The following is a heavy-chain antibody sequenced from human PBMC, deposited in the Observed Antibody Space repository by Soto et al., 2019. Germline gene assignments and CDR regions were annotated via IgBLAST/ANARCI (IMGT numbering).Heavy chain of an antibody. J-gene: IGHJ4*02. CDR3: ARDTITGLFDY. CDR1: GGSFSGYY. D-gene: IGHD2-8*02. CDR2: INHSGST. V-gene: IGHV4-34*01. Sequence: QVQLQQWGAGLLKPSETLSLTCAVYGGSFSGYYWTWIRQPPGTGLEWIGEINHSGSTNYTPSLTSRVTMSVDTSKHQFSLKLTSVTAADTAVYYCARDTITGLFDYWGQGTLVTVSS.